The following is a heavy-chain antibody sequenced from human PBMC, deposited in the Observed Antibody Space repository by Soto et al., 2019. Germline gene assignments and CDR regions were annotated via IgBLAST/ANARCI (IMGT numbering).Heavy chain of an antibody. CDR3: VRSWGVYCSSTRCYSPWLDP. CDR2: ISSSGSPI. Sequence: GGSLRLSCFASGFTFSSHEMNWVRQAPGKGLEWVSYISSSGSPIDYADSVRGRFTISRDNAKNSVILQMNSLRVEDTAVYYCVRSWGVYCSSTRCYSPWLDPWGQGTLVTVSS. V-gene: IGHV3-48*03. D-gene: IGHD2-2*02. J-gene: IGHJ5*02. CDR1: GFTFSSHE.